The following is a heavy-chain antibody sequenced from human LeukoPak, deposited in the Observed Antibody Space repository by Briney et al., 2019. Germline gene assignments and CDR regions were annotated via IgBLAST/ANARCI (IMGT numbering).Heavy chain of an antibody. D-gene: IGHD4-11*01. V-gene: IGHV4-30-2*01. CDR3: ARDRYGNHTYFDY. J-gene: IGHJ4*02. Sequence: PSETLSLTCAVSGGSISSGGYSWSWIRQPPGKGLEWIGYIYHSGSTYYNPSLKSRVTISVDRSKNQFSLKLSSVTAADTAVYYCARDRYGNHTYFDYWGQGTLVTVSS. CDR2: IYHSGST. CDR1: GGSISSGGYS.